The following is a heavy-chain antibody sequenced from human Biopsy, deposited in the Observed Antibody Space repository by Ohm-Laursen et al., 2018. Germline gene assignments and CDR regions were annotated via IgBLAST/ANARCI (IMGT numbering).Heavy chain of an antibody. V-gene: IGHV4-59*07. Sequence: SDTLSLTCSVFGGSMTGYEWSWIRLAPGKGLEWIGYIYYSGGTKYNPSLASRVTFSVDMSKSQFSLKLYSVTAADTAVYYCARVEAGTYDALDIWGRGALVAVSA. J-gene: IGHJ3*02. CDR1: GGSMTGYE. CDR3: ARVEAGTYDALDI. D-gene: IGHD1-26*01. CDR2: IYYSGGT.